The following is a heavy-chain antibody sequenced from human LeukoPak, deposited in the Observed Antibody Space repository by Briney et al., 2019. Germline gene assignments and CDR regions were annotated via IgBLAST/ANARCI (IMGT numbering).Heavy chain of an antibody. D-gene: IGHD5-24*01. CDR2: INSDGSST. V-gene: IGHV3-74*01. CDR3: ARGGWLQEFDY. CDR1: GFTFSSYW. Sequence: GGSLRLSCAASGFTFSSYWMHWVRQAPGKGLVWVSRINSDGSSTSYADSVKGRFTISRDNSTNTLYLQMNSLRAEDTAVYYCARGGWLQEFDYWGQGTLVTVSS. J-gene: IGHJ4*02.